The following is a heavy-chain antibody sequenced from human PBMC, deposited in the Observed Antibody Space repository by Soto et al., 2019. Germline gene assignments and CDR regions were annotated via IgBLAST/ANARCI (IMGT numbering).Heavy chain of an antibody. CDR3: AKARQRTVAGILDH. D-gene: IGHD6-19*01. CDR1: GFTFSGYA. Sequence: EVQLLQSGGGLVQTGGSLRLSCVASGFTFSGYAMSWIRQAPGKGLEWVSAISGSGDVKYIADSVKGRFTVSRDKSKNTLYLQMNSLRAEDTALYYCAKARQRTVAGILDHWGQGTLVTVSS. V-gene: IGHV3-23*01. J-gene: IGHJ4*02. CDR2: ISGSGDVK.